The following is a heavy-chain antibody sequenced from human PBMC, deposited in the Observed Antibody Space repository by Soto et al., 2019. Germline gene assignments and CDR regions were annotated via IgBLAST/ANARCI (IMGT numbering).Heavy chain of an antibody. CDR2: IYSSENT. D-gene: IGHD2-2*03. J-gene: IGHJ6*02. CDR3: ARLNGYCISIYCHGYYGTGV. V-gene: IGHV4-39*01. Sequence: HGKGLEWIWTIYSSENTYYNPSLLSRVTISVDTSKNESSLRLSSVTAADTAVYYCARLNGYCISIYCHGYYGTGVTVDATTV.